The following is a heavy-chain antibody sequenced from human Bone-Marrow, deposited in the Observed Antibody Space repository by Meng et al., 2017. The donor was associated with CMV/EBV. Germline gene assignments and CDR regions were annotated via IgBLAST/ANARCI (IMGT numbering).Heavy chain of an antibody. CDR2: INHSGST. D-gene: IGHD2-2*01. Sequence: YGCSFSGTNWSWLRQPPGKGLEWMCEINHSGSTNYNPYLKSRVTISVDTSKNQFSLKLSSVTAADTAVYYCARRRYCSSTSCYSFDPWGQGTLVTVSS. CDR3: ARRRYCSSTSCYSFDP. CDR1: GCSFSGTN. V-gene: IGHV4-34*01. J-gene: IGHJ5*02.